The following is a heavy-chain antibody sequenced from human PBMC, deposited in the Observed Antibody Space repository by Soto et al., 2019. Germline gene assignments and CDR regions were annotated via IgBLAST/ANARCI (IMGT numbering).Heavy chain of an antibody. D-gene: IGHD3-22*01. J-gene: IGHJ4*02. CDR1: GFTVSSNY. CDR3: ARGGWTYYYDSSGYYPPQSFDY. CDR2: IYSGGST. V-gene: IGHV3-66*01. Sequence: PGGSLRVSCAASGFTVSSNYMSWVRQAPGKGLEWVSVIYSGGSTYYADSVKGRFTISRDNSKNTLYLQMNSLRAEDTAVYYCARGGWTYYYDSSGYYPPQSFDYWGQGTLVTVSS.